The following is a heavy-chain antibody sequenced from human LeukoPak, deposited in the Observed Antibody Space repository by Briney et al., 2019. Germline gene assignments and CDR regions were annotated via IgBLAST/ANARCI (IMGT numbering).Heavy chain of an antibody. CDR3: ARDQGIGYCSGGSCPYGMDV. V-gene: IGHV3-21*01. CDR1: GFIFNNYN. CDR2: ICSSSSYI. D-gene: IGHD2-15*01. J-gene: IGHJ6*02. Sequence: GGSLRPSCAASGFIFNNYNMNWVRQAPGKGLEWVSLICSSSSYIYYADSVKGRFTISRDNAKNSLYLQMNSLRAEDTAVYYCARDQGIGYCSGGSCPYGMDVWGQGTTVTVSS.